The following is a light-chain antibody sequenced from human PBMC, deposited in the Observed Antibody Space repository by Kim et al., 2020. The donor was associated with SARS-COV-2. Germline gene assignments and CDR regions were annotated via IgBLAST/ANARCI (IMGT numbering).Light chain of an antibody. V-gene: IGKV3-11*01. CDR1: QSVSSY. CDR2: DAS. Sequence: SPGERATLSRRASQSVSSYLAWYQQKPGQAPGLLIYDASNRATGIPARFSGSGSGTDFTLTISSLEPEDFAVYYCQQRSNWPPFTFGPGTKVDIK. J-gene: IGKJ3*01. CDR3: QQRSNWPPFT.